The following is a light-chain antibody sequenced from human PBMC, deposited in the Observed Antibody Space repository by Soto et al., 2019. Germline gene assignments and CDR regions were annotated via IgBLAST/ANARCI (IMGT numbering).Light chain of an antibody. J-gene: IGKJ1*01. V-gene: IGKV3-20*01. Sequence: EIVLTQSPGTLSLSPGERATLSCRASQSVANSYLAWYQQKPGQAPRLLIYGASSRATGIPVRFSGSGSGTYIPLISSRLEPEDAAVYYCQRNGTPPPFGQGTKVEIK. CDR3: QRNGTPPP. CDR1: QSVANSY. CDR2: GAS.